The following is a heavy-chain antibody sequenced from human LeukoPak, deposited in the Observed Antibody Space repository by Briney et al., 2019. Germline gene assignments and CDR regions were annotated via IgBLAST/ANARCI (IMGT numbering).Heavy chain of an antibody. CDR3: AKKPPTYYYGRRGFDP. Sequence: GGSLRLSCAASGFTFSSYGMSWVRQAPGKWLEWVSSIRISGLSTYYADSVKGRFTISRDHSKNTLYLQMNSLIAEDTAVYYCAKKPPTYYYGRRGFDPWGQGTLVTVSS. V-gene: IGHV3-23*01. CDR1: GFTFSSYG. J-gene: IGHJ5*02. D-gene: IGHD3-10*01. CDR2: IRISGLST.